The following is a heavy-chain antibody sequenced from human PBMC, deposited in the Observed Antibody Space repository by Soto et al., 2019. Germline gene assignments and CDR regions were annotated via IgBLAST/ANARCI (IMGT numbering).Heavy chain of an antibody. D-gene: IGHD6-19*01. CDR3: ARERRRVLPHYYYYGMDV. CDR2: INAGNGNT. CDR1: GYTFTSYA. Sequence: GASVKVSCKASGYTFTSYAMHWVRQAPGQRLEWMGWINAGNGNTKYSQKFQGRVTITRDTSASTAYMELSSLRSEDTAVYYCARERRRVLPHYYYYGMDVWGKGTRFTFP. V-gene: IGHV1-3*01. J-gene: IGHJ6*04.